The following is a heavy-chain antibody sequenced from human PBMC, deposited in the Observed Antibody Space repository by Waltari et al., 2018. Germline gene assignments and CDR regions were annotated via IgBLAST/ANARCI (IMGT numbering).Heavy chain of an antibody. Sequence: QVQLVQSGAEVKKPGSSVKVSCKASGGTFSSYAISWVRPAPGQGLEWMGGIIPIFGTANYAQKFQGRVTITTDESTSTAYMELSSLRSEDTAVYYCASCGGDCYWSYFDYWGQGTLVTVSS. V-gene: IGHV1-69*05. CDR3: ASCGGDCYWSYFDY. D-gene: IGHD2-21*01. CDR2: IIPIFGTA. CDR1: GGTFSSYA. J-gene: IGHJ4*02.